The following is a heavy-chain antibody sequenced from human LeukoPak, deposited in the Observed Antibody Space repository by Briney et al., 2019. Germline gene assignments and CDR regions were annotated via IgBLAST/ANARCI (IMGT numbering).Heavy chain of an antibody. J-gene: IGHJ4*02. CDR1: GFTFSSYG. CDR2: ISYDGSNK. V-gene: IGHV3-30*03. CDR3: ARGSGYSYGLGDY. Sequence: PGRSLRLSCAASGFTFSSYGMHWVRQAPGKGLEWVAVISYDGSNKYYADSVKGRFTISRDNSKNTLYLQMNSLRAEDTAVYYCARGSGYSYGLGDYWGQGTLVTVSS. D-gene: IGHD5-18*01.